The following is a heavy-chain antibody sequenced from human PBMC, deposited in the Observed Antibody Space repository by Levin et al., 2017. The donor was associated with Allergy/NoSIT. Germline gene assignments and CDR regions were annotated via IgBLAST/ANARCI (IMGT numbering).Heavy chain of an antibody. D-gene: IGHD3-9*01. CDR1: GGSIRGYY. CDR2: MFTTGSA. J-gene: IGHJ6*02. Sequence: SQTLSLPCSFSGGSIRGYYCHWIRQAAGKGLEWIGRMFTTGSANYGPSLESRVTMSVDTSKNQFSLRLKTVTAADPGVYSCARFPELGYFDPQYYDGLDVWGQGITVTVSS. V-gene: IGHV4-4*07. CDR3: ARFPELGYFDPQYYDGLDV.